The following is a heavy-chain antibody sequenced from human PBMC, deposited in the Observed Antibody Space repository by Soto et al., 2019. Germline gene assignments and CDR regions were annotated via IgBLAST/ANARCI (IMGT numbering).Heavy chain of an antibody. J-gene: IGHJ6*02. V-gene: IGHV4-34*01. CDR1: GGSFSGYY. Sequence: QVQLQQWGAGLLKPSETLSLTCAVYGGSFSGYYWSWIRQPPGKGLEWIGEINHSGSTNYNPSLKSRVTIAVDTSKIQFSLKLSSVTAADTAVYYCARGVRLQRAYYYGMDVWGQGTTVTVSS. CDR3: ARGVRLQRAYYYGMDV. CDR2: INHSGST. D-gene: IGHD5-12*01.